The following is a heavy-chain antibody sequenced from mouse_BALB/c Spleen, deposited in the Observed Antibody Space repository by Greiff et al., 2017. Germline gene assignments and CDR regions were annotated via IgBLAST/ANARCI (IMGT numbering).Heavy chain of an antibody. D-gene: IGHD1-2*01. CDR3: ARSGLRPTFAY. Sequence: EVQLQQSGPELVKPGASVKISCKASGYTFTDYNMHWVKQSHGKSLEWIGYIYPYNGGTGYNQKFKSKATLTVDNSSSTAYMELRSLTSEDSAVYYCARSGLRPTFAYWGQGTLVTVSA. CDR1: GYTFTDYN. V-gene: IGHV1S29*02. J-gene: IGHJ3*01. CDR2: IYPYNGGT.